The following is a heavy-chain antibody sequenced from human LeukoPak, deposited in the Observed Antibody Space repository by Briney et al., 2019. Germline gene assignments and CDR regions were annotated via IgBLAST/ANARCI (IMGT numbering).Heavy chain of an antibody. J-gene: IGHJ4*02. CDR3: TRSFPGIVGAADF. Sequence: SETLSLTCTVSGGSIISYYWSWIRQSPQKGLEWIAYIHSSGKTNYNPSLKSRVTISVDTSKNQFSLKVTSMTAADTGVYYCTRSFPGIVGAADFWGQGALVTVSS. CDR1: GGSIISYY. V-gene: IGHV4-59*01. CDR2: IHSSGKT. D-gene: IGHD1-26*01.